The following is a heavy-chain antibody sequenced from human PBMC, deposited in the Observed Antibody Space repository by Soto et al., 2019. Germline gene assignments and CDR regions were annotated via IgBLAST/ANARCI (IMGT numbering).Heavy chain of an antibody. V-gene: IGHV3-23*01. CDR1: GFTFSSYA. D-gene: IGHD2-2*01. J-gene: IGHJ4*02. CDR3: ASEPLRYQLLGGFDY. Sequence: GGSLRLSCAASGFTFSSYAMSWVRQAPGKGLEWVSAISGSGGSTYYADSVKGRFTISGDNSKNTLYLQMNSLRAEDTAVYYCASEPLRYQLLGGFDYWGQGTLVTVSS. CDR2: ISGSGGST.